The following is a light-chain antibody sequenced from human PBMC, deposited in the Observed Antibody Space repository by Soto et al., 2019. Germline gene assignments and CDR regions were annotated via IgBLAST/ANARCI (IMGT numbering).Light chain of an antibody. CDR3: QQRSNWRT. V-gene: IGKV3-11*01. Sequence: EIVLTQSPATLSLSPGERATLSCRASQSVSSYLAWYQQKPGQAPRLLIYDASNRATGIPARFSGSGSGTDFTLNISSLEPEDFAVYYCQQRSNWRTFGGGTKVEIK. J-gene: IGKJ4*01. CDR2: DAS. CDR1: QSVSSY.